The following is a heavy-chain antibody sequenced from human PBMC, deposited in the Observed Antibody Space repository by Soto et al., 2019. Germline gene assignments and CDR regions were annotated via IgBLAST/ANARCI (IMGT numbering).Heavy chain of an antibody. CDR1: GFTVSSNY. D-gene: IGHD4-4*01. CDR3: ARTSGATVDAFDI. J-gene: IGHJ3*02. CDR2: IYSGGST. V-gene: IGHV3-66*01. Sequence: EVQLVESGGGLVQPGGSLRLSCAASGFTVSSNYMSWVRQAPGKGLEWVSVIYSGGSTYYADSVKGRFTISRDNSKNTLYLQMNSLRAEDTAVYYCARTSGATVDAFDIWGQGTMVTVSS.